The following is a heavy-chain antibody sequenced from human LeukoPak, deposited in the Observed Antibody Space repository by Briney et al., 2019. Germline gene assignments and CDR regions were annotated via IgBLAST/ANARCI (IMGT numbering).Heavy chain of an antibody. CDR3: ARHGLGYGSYSYFYGMDV. CDR1: GGSLSSSTYY. Sequence: SETLSLTCTVSGGSLSSSTYYWGWIRQPPGKGLEWIGNIYSSGSTFYKPSLKSRVIISVDTSKSQFSLKLSSVTAADTAVYYCARHGLGYGSYSYFYGMDVWGQGTTVTVSS. J-gene: IGHJ6*02. CDR2: IYSSGST. V-gene: IGHV4-39*01. D-gene: IGHD2-2*03.